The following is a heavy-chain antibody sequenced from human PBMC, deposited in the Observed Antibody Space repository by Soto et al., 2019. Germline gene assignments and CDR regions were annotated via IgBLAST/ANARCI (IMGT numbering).Heavy chain of an antibody. J-gene: IGHJ6*02. Sequence: TQALTCPVSGGSISSGCYYWSWISQHPGKGLEWIGYIYYSGSTYYNPSLKSRVTISVDTSKNQFSLKLSSVTAADTAVYYCARVYSYGYHTLPRDYYYYGMDVWGQGTTVTVSS. D-gene: IGHD5-18*01. V-gene: IGHV4-31*03. CDR3: ARVYSYGYHTLPRDYYYYGMDV. CDR1: GGSISSGCYY. CDR2: IYYSGST.